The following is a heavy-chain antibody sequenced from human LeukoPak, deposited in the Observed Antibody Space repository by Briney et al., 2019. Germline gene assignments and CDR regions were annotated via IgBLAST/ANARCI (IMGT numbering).Heavy chain of an antibody. CDR2: INHSGST. D-gene: IGHD3-10*01. Sequence: SETLSLTCAAYGGSFSGYYWSWIRQPPGKGLEWIGEINHSGSTNYNPSLKSRVIISVDTSKNQFSLKLSSVTAADTAVYYCARRRYASGEFDFWGQGTLVTVSS. CDR1: GGSFSGYY. J-gene: IGHJ4*02. CDR3: ARRRYASGEFDF. V-gene: IGHV4-34*01.